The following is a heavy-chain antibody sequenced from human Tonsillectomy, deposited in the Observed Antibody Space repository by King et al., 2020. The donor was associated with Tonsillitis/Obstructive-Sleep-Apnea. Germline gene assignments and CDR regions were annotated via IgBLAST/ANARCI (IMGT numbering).Heavy chain of an antibody. CDR2: ISSNGGST. CDR1: GFTFSSYA. CDR3: ARGSSCSLVDY. D-gene: IGHD3-22*01. V-gene: IGHV3-64*01. J-gene: IGHJ4*02. Sequence: VQLVQSGGGLVQPGGSLRLSCAASGFTFSSYAMHWVRQAPGKGLEYVSAISSNGGSTYYANSVKGRFTISRDNSKNTLYLQMGSLRAEDMAVYYCARGSSCSLVDYWGQGTLVTVSS.